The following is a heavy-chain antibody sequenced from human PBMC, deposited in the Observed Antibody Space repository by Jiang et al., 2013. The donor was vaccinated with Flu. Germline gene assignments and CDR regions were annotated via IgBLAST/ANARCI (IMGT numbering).Heavy chain of an antibody. J-gene: IGHJ6*02. CDR2: MSPQSGNT. V-gene: IGHV1-8*01. CDR3: ARGLSFFSGEKCGMDV. CDR1: GYTFTSYD. D-gene: IGHD1-1*01. Sequence: VKKPGASVKVSCKASGYTFTSYDINWVRQATGQGLEWMGWMSPQSGNTGYAQKFQGRVTLTRDTSISTAYMELSSLRSEDTAVYYCARGLSFFSGEKCGMDVWGQGTAVTVSS.